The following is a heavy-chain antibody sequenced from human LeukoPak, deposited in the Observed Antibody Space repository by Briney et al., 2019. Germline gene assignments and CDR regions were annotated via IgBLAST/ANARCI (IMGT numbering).Heavy chain of an antibody. CDR2: INPNSGGT. Sequence: ASVKVSCKASGYTFTGYYMHWVRQAPGQGLEWMGWINPNSGGTNYAQKFQGRVTMTRDTSISTAYMELSRLRSDDTAVYYCARVSGYGEPYFNLWGQGTLLTVSS. CDR1: GYTFTGYY. CDR3: ARVSGYGEPYFNL. J-gene: IGHJ4*02. V-gene: IGHV1-2*02. D-gene: IGHD4-17*01.